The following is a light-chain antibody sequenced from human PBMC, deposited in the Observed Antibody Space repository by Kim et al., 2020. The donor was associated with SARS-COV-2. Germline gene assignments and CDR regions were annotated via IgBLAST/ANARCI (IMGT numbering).Light chain of an antibody. CDR3: NSRDSSGNHLYV. Sequence: LGQTVRITWQGDSLRSYYASWYQQKPGQAPVLVIYGKNNRPSGIPDRFSGSSSGNTASLTITGAQAEDEADYYCNSRDSSGNHLYVFGTGTKVTVL. CDR1: SLRSYY. CDR2: GKN. J-gene: IGLJ1*01. V-gene: IGLV3-19*01.